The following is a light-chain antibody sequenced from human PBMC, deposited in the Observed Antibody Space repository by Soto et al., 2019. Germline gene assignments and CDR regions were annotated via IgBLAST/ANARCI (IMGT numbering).Light chain of an antibody. V-gene: IGKV1-5*01. CDR1: QSISSW. CDR2: DAS. CDR3: QTYNRFYT. J-gene: IGKJ2*01. Sequence: DIQMTQSPSTLSASVGDRVTITCRASQSISSWLAWYQQKPGKAPKLLIYDASSLESGVPSRFSGSGSGTEFTLTISSLQSSDFATSSCQTYNRFYTFCQ.